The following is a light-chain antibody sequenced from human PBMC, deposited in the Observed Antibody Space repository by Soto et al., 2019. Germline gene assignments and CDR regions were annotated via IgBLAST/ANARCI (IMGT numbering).Light chain of an antibody. V-gene: IGKV3-15*01. CDR2: GAS. Sequence: EIVMTQSPATLSVSPGERATLSCRASQNISTTLAWYQQRPGQAPRLLIYGASTMATGIPVRFSGSGSGIEFTLTIGSLQSEDYVVYHCQQYNIWPWTFGQGTKVEIK. J-gene: IGKJ1*01. CDR1: QNISTT. CDR3: QQYNIWPWT.